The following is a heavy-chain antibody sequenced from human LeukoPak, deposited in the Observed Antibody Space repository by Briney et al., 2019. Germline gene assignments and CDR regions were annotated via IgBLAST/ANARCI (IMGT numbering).Heavy chain of an antibody. CDR1: GLRFSNYV. Sequence: GGSLRLSCAASGLRFSNYVMHWVRQAPGKGLEWVAFIRFDGSSKYFADSVKGRFIISRDNFQNTLILQMNNLKVEDTAVYYCAKVLVDTGMVDAYDICGQGPRVVVSS. J-gene: IGHJ3*02. CDR2: IRFDGSSK. D-gene: IGHD5-18*01. V-gene: IGHV3-30*02. CDR3: AKVLVDTGMVDAYDI.